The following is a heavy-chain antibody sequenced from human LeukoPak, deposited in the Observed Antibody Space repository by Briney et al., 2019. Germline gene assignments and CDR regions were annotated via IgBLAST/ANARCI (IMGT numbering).Heavy chain of an antibody. V-gene: IGHV1-24*01. J-gene: IGHJ5*02. D-gene: IGHD1-26*01. Sequence: GASVKDAGKVSGYTLTALSMHGVRQAPGEGLEWMGGFDPEDGETIYAQKFQGRVTMTEDTSTDTAYMELSSLRSEDTAVYYCATRRERRGATGGWFDPWGQGTLVTVSS. CDR3: ATRRERRGATGGWFDP. CDR1: GYTLTALS. CDR2: FDPEDGET.